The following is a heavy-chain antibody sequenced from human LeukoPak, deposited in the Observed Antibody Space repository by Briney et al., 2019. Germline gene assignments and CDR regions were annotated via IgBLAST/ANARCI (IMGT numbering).Heavy chain of an antibody. D-gene: IGHD3-22*01. CDR2: ISSGTYI. CDR1: GFTLSSYT. CDR3: ARVRYYYDSSGYPFDY. V-gene: IGHV3-21*01. J-gene: IGHJ4*02. Sequence: GGSLRLSCAASGFTLSSYTMNWVRQAPGKGLDWVSSISSGTYIYYADSVKGRFTISRDNAKNSLYLHMNSLRAEDTAVYYCARVRYYYDSSGYPFDYWGQGTLVTVSS.